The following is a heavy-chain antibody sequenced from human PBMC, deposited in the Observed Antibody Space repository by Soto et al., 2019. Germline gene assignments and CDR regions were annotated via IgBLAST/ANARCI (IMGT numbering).Heavy chain of an antibody. CDR3: ARLPPPTYCSGSTCSGY. Sequence: PXESLKISCKGSGYSFTNYWIHLVRQMAGKGLEWMGRIDPDDSYTNYSPSFQGHVTISVDKSISTAYLQWSSLQASDTAIYYCARLPPPTYCSGSTCSGYWGQGTLVTVSS. D-gene: IGHD2-15*01. J-gene: IGHJ4*02. V-gene: IGHV5-10-1*01. CDR1: GYSFTNYW. CDR2: IDPDDSYT.